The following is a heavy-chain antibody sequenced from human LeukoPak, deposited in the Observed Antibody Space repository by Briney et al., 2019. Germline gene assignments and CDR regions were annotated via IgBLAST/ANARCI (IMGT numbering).Heavy chain of an antibody. D-gene: IGHD5-12*01. V-gene: IGHV4-39*01. CDR3: ATPIGATDWFDP. Sequence: SETLSLTXTVSSGSISSYNYCCAWIRQPPGKGLEWIGSVFYSGSTYYNPSLKSRVTISVDTSNNQFSLRLTSVTAADTAVYYCATPIGATDWFDPWGQGTLVTVSS. CDR2: VFYSGST. CDR1: SGSISSYNYC. J-gene: IGHJ5*02.